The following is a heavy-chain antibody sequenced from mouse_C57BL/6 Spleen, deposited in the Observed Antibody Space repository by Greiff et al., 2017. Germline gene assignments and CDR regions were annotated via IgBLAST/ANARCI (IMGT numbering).Heavy chain of an antibody. CDR2: IDPSDSYT. V-gene: IGHV1-69*01. CDR3: ARGRDSSGYLAY. D-gene: IGHD3-2*02. Sequence: QVQLKQPGAELVMPGASVKLSCKASGYTFTSYWMHWVKQRPGQGLEWSGEIDPSDSYTNYNQKFKGKSTLTVDKSSSTAYMQLSSLTSEDSAVYYCARGRDSSGYLAYWGQGTLVTVSA. J-gene: IGHJ3*01. CDR1: GYTFTSYW.